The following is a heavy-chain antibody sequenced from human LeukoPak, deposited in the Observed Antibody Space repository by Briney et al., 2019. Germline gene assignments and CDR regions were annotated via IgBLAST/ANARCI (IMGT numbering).Heavy chain of an antibody. CDR3: ARAADEYYYDSSGYWDY. D-gene: IGHD3-22*01. CDR2: ISSDGNNK. J-gene: IGHJ4*02. Sequence: GGSLRLSCAASGFTFSSYGMHWVRQAPGKGLEWVTVISSDGNNKYYADSVRGRFTISRDNSKNTLYLQMNSLRAEDTAVYYCARAADEYYYDSSGYWDYWGQGTLVTVSS. V-gene: IGHV3-30*03. CDR1: GFTFSSYG.